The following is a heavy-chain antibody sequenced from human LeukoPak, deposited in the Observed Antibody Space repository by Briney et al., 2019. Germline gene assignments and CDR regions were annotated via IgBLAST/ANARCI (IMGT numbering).Heavy chain of an antibody. CDR1: GGSFSGYY. CDR2: INHSGST. D-gene: IGHD3-22*01. J-gene: IGHJ4*02. CDR3: ARGCYDSSGYLHYYFDY. Sequence: DPSETLSLTCAVYGGSFSGYYWSWIRQPPGKGLEWIGEINHSGSTNYNPSLKSRVTISVDTSKNQFSLKLSSVTAADTAVYYCARGCYDSSGYLHYYFDYWGQGTLVTVSS. V-gene: IGHV4-34*01.